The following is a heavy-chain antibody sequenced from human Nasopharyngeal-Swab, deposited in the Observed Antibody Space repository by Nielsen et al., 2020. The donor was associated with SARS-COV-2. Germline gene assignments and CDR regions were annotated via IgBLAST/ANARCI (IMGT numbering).Heavy chain of an antibody. D-gene: IGHD2-15*01. CDR3: VRVSSGGWYDS. Sequence: GESLKISCAASGFTFSSYSMNWVRQAPGKGPEWVANIKQDGSEKYYVDSVKGRFTISRDNAKNSLYLQMDSLRADDTAMYYCVRVSSGGWYDSWGQGTLVSVSS. V-gene: IGHV3-7*03. J-gene: IGHJ5*01. CDR1: GFTFSSYS. CDR2: IKQDGSEK.